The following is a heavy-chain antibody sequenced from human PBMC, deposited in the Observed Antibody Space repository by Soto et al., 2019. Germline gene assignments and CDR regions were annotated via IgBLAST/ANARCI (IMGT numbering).Heavy chain of an antibody. Sequence: SETLSLTCTVSGGSISSYYWSWIRQPPGKGLEWIGYIYYSGSTNYNPSLKSRVTISVDTSKNQFSLKLSSVTAADTAVYYCGRSTIMITFGGVIVNWFDPWGQGTLVTVSS. CDR3: GRSTIMITFGGVIVNWFDP. D-gene: IGHD3-16*02. J-gene: IGHJ5*02. CDR2: IYYSGST. CDR1: GGSISSYY. V-gene: IGHV4-59*12.